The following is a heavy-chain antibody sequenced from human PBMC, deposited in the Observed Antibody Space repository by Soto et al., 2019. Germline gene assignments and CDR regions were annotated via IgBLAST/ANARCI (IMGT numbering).Heavy chain of an antibody. CDR2: SSAYNGKT. Sequence: QGQLVQSGAEVKKPGASVKVSCKASGYTFTMYGITWVRQAPGQGLEWMGWSSAYNGKTDYAEKFQGRVAMTTDSSTPTAYMELRRLRSDDTAVYYCARLHRYGDHPPDYWGQGTPVIVSS. CDR3: ARLHRYGDHPPDY. J-gene: IGHJ4*02. V-gene: IGHV1-18*01. D-gene: IGHD4-17*01. CDR1: GYTFTMYG.